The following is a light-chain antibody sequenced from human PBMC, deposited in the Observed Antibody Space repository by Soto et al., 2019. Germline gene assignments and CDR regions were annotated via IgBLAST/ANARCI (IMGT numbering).Light chain of an antibody. CDR2: DAS. Sequence: DIMSSQFPVTQPGSDGDSDTITRWASQNISYWLAWYQQKPGKAPKLLMYDASYLDSGVPSRFRGSGFGTEFTLTTNSLQPDDFATYYCQHYDRYSGTFGQGTKVDI. CDR1: QNISYW. V-gene: IGKV1-5*01. CDR3: QHYDRYSGT. J-gene: IGKJ1*01.